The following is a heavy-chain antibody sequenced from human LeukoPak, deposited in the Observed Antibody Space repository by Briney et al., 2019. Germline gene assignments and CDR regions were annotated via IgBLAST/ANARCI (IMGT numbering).Heavy chain of an antibody. Sequence: GGSLRLSCAASGFTFSSYWMHWVRQAPGKGLVWVSRINSDGSSTSYADSVKGRFTISRDNAKNSLYLQMNSLRAEDTAVYYCARETYDSSGYYPIDYWGQGTLVTVSS. J-gene: IGHJ4*02. CDR2: INSDGSST. V-gene: IGHV3-74*01. CDR3: ARETYDSSGYYPIDY. D-gene: IGHD3-22*01. CDR1: GFTFSSYW.